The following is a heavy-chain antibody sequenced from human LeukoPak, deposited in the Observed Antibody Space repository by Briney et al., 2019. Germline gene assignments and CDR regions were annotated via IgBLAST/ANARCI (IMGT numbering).Heavy chain of an antibody. D-gene: IGHD1-26*01. Sequence: SETLSLTCTVSGGSISSGGYYWSWIRQHPGKGLEWIGYIYYSGSTYYNPSLKSRVTISVDTSKNQFSLKLSSVTAADTAVYYCARGYMSGGTYNNLPHYYFDYWGQGTLVTVSS. V-gene: IGHV4-31*03. J-gene: IGHJ4*02. CDR2: IYYSGST. CDR1: GGSISSGGYY. CDR3: ARGYMSGGTYNNLPHYYFDY.